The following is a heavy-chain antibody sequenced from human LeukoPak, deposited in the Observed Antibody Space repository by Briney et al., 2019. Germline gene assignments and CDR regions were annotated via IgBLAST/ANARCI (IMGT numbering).Heavy chain of an antibody. V-gene: IGHV3-23*01. CDR3: AKGRGDYDWSYFDY. D-gene: IGHD5-12*01. CDR1: GFTFNSYA. Sequence: PGGSLKLSCAASGFTFNSYAMSWVRQAPGKGLEWVSAITASGGSTYYADSVKGRFTISRDNSKNTLYLQLSSLRAEDTAVYYCAKGRGDYDWSYFDYWGQGTLVTVSS. CDR2: ITASGGST. J-gene: IGHJ4*02.